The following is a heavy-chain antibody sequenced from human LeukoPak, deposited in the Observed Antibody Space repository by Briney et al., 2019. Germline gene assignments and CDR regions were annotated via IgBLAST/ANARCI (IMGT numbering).Heavy chain of an antibody. CDR3: AKNWVASSWFNWFDP. CDR1: GFTFSTYA. V-gene: IGHV3-23*01. D-gene: IGHD6-13*01. Sequence: LTGGSLRLSCAASGFTFSTYALSWVRQAPGKGLEWVSSISGIAGGTYYADSLKGRCTISRDNSKNTLYLQMHSLRAEDTAVYYCAKNWVASSWFNWFDPWGQGTLVTVSS. J-gene: IGHJ5*02. CDR2: ISGIAGGT.